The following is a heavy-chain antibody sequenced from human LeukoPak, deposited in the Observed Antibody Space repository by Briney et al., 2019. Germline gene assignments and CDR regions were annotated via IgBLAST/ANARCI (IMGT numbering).Heavy chain of an antibody. CDR1: GGTFSSYA. Sequence: ASVKVSCKASGGTFSSYAISWVRQAPGQGLEWMGGIIPIFGTANYAQKFQGRVTITTDESTSTAYMELSSLRSEDTAVYYCASSDFWSGYYYYYMDVWGKGTTVTVSS. CDR3: ASSDFWSGYYYYYMDV. D-gene: IGHD3-3*01. J-gene: IGHJ6*03. V-gene: IGHV1-69*05. CDR2: IIPIFGTA.